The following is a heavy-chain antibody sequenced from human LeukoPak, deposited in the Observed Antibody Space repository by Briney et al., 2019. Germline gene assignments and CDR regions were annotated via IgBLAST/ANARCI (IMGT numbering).Heavy chain of an antibody. D-gene: IGHD6-6*01. CDR3: ARAGIAARAYYYYGMDV. CDR2: ISSSGRTI. Sequence: GGSLRLSCAASGFTFSDYYMSWIRQAPGKGLEWVSYISSSGRTIYYADSVKGRFTISRDNAKNSLYLQMNSLRAEDTAVYYCARAGIAARAYYYYGMDVWGQGTTVTVSS. CDR1: GFTFSDYY. J-gene: IGHJ6*02. V-gene: IGHV3-11*01.